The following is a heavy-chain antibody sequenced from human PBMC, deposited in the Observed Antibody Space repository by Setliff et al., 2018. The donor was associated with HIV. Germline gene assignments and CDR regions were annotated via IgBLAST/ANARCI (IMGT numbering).Heavy chain of an antibody. CDR1: GFTFSSYS. J-gene: IGHJ4*02. Sequence: LRLSCAASGFTFSSYSMNWVRQAPGKGLEWVSSISSSSSYIYYADSVKGRFTISRDNAKNTAYLQMNSLKTEDTAVYYCSGWKGDYYDSSGVDGYWGQGTLVTVSS. CDR3: SGWKGDYYDSSGVDGY. D-gene: IGHD3-22*01. CDR2: ISSSSSYI. V-gene: IGHV3-21*04.